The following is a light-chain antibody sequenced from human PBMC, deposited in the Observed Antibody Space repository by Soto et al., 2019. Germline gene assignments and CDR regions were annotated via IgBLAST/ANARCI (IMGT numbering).Light chain of an antibody. V-gene: IGLV4-69*01. Sequence: QLVLTQSPSASASLGASVKLTCTLSSGHSSYAIAWHQQQPEKGPRYLMKLNSDGSHSKGDGIPDRFSGSSSGAERYLTIPSLQSEDEADYYCQTWGTGIRVFGTGPKLTVL. CDR3: QTWGTGIRV. CDR2: LNSDGSH. J-gene: IGLJ1*01. CDR1: SGHSSYA.